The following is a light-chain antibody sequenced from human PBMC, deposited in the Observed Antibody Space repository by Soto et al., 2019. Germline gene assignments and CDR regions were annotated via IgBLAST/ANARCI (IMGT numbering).Light chain of an antibody. Sequence: QSVLTQPPSASETPGQRVTISCSGSSSNIGGNTVNWYQQLPGTAPKLLIYSNNQRPSGVPDRFSGSKSGTSASLAISGLQSEDAADYYCAAWDDSLNGYVFGTGTKVTVL. V-gene: IGLV1-44*01. CDR1: SSNIGGNT. CDR3: AAWDDSLNGYV. CDR2: SNN. J-gene: IGLJ1*01.